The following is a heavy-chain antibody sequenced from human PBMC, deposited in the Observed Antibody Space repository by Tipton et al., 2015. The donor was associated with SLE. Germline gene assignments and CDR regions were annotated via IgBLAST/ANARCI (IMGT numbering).Heavy chain of an antibody. D-gene: IGHD3-3*01. CDR3: AKSGDFWSGYKYGMDV. CDR1: GFTFSSYG. CDR2: ISYDGSNK. J-gene: IGHJ6*02. V-gene: IGHV3-30*18. Sequence: SLRLSCAASGFTFSSYGMHWVRQAPGKGLEWVAVISYDGSNKYYADSVKGRFTISRDNSKNTLCLQMNSLRAEDTAVYYCAKSGDFWSGYKYGMDVWGQGTTVTVSS.